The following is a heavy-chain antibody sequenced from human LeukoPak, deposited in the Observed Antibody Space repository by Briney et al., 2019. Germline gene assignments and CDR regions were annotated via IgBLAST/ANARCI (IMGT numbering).Heavy chain of an antibody. CDR1: GYTFTGYY. CDR3: AGYVPAAAGYAFDI. Sequence: ASVKVSCKASGYTFTGYYMHWVRQAPGQGLEWMGWINPNSGGTNYAQKFQGRVTITADESTSTAYMELSSLRSEDTAVYYCAGYVPAAAGYAFDIWGQGTMVTVSS. V-gene: IGHV1-2*02. D-gene: IGHD2-2*01. CDR2: INPNSGGT. J-gene: IGHJ3*02.